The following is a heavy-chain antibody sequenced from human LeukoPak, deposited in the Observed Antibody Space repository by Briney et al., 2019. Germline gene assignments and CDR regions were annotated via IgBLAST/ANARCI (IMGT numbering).Heavy chain of an antibody. V-gene: IGHV3-23*01. Sequence: GGSLRLSCAASGFTFSNYAMSWVRQAPGKGLEWVSAISDSGDSTFYADSVKGRFTISRDNSKNTLSLLMNSLRAEDTAVYYCAKGLAISIVRGIKDYWGQGTLVTVSS. CDR3: AKGLAISIVRGIKDY. CDR1: GFTFSNYA. J-gene: IGHJ4*02. D-gene: IGHD3-10*01. CDR2: ISDSGDST.